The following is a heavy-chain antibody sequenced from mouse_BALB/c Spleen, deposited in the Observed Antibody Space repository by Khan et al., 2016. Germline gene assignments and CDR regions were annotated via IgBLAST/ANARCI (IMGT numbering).Heavy chain of an antibody. CDR1: GYTFTDYW. Sequence: QVQLQQSGAEMAKPGASVKMSCKASGYTFTDYWMHWVKQRPGQGLEWIGYINPSTGYTEYNQKFKDKATLTADKSSSTAYMQLSSLTYKDAAVHYCARGSYYYGSSYGWFAYWGQGTLVTVSA. D-gene: IGHD1-1*01. CDR2: INPSTGYT. J-gene: IGHJ3*01. CDR3: ARGSYYYGSSYGWFAY. V-gene: IGHV1-7*01.